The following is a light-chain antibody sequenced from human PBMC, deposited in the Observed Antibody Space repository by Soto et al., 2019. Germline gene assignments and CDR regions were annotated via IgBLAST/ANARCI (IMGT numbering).Light chain of an antibody. V-gene: IGKV3-20*01. CDR2: GSS. CDR3: QQYGSSPPYT. J-gene: IGKJ2*01. CDR1: QSVSNNY. Sequence: EVVLTQSPGTLSLSPGERATLSCRASQSVSNNYLAWCQQKPGQSPKLLIFGSSDRATGIPDRFSGSGSGTDFTPTISSLEPEDFAVYYWQQYGSSPPYTFGQGTQLAIK.